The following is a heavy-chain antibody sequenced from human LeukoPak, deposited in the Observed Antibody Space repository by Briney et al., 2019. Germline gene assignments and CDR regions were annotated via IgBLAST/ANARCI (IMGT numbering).Heavy chain of an antibody. Sequence: PSETLSLTCTVSGGSISSGGYYWSWIRQHPGKGLEWIGYIYYSGSTYYNPSLKSRVTISVDTSKNQFSLKLSSVTAADTAVYYCARDQHSNYYYYGMDVWGQGTTVTVSS. CDR1: GGSISSGGYY. CDR3: ARDQHSNYYYYGMDV. CDR2: IYYSGST. D-gene: IGHD4-11*01. V-gene: IGHV4-31*03. J-gene: IGHJ6*02.